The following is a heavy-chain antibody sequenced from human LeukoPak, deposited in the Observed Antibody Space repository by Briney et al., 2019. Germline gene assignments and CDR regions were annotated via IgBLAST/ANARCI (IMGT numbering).Heavy chain of an antibody. Sequence: GESLKISCKGSGYSFTSYWIGWVRQMPGEGLKWMEIIYPGDSDTRYSPSFQGQVTISADKSISTAYLQWSSLKASDTAMYYCASLNLEEGGSYPDYWGQGTLVTVSS. CDR2: IYPGDSDT. D-gene: IGHD1-26*01. CDR1: GYSFTSYW. J-gene: IGHJ4*02. CDR3: ASLNLEEGGSYPDY. V-gene: IGHV5-51*01.